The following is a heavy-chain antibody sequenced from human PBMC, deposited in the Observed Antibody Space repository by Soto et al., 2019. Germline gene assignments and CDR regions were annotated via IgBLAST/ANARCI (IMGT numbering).Heavy chain of an antibody. J-gene: IGHJ4*02. CDR3: ARGIAVAGYFDY. D-gene: IGHD6-19*01. V-gene: IGHV1-69*01. CDR2: IIPIFGTA. Sequence: PGQGLEWMGGIIPIFGTANYAQKFQGRVTITADESTSTAYMELSSLRSEDTAVYYCARGIAVAGYFDYWGQGTLVTVSS.